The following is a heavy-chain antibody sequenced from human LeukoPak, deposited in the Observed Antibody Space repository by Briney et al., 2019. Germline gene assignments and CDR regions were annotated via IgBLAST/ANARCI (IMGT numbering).Heavy chain of an antibody. J-gene: IGHJ4*02. CDR1: GFTFSSYA. CDR3: AKDGRGWPFDY. V-gene: IGHV3-30*02. CDR2: ITYDGSNK. Sequence: GGSLRLSCAASGFTFSSYAMSWVRQAPGKGLEWVAFITYDGSNKYYADSVKGRFTISRDNSKNTLYLQMNSLRAEDTAVYYCAKDGRGWPFDYWGQGTLVTVSS. D-gene: IGHD6-19*01.